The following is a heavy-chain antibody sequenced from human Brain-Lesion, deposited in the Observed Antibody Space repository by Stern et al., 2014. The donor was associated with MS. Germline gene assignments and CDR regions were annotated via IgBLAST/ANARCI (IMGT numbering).Heavy chain of an antibody. CDR2: VNNDGRRT. V-gene: IGHV3-74*02. CDR1: GFTFSNYW. Sequence: EVHLVESGGGLVQPGGSLRLSCAASGFTFSNYWMHWVRQAPGKGLVWVSRVNNDGRRTSYADSVKCRFTMSRDNAKNTLYLQMNSLRVEDTAIYYCARGERWFDSWGQGTLVTVSS. D-gene: IGHD3-10*01. J-gene: IGHJ5*01. CDR3: ARGERWFDS.